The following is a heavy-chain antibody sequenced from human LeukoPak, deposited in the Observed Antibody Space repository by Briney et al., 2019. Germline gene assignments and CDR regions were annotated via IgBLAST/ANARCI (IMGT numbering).Heavy chain of an antibody. J-gene: IGHJ5*02. CDR2: IYYSGST. Sequence: PSETLSLTCTVSGGSISSSSYYWSWIRQPPGKGLEWIGYIYYSGSTNYNPSLKSRVTISVDTSKNQFSLKLSSVTAADTAVYYCAREVPTIFGVVTSGGWFDPWGQGTLVAVSS. D-gene: IGHD3-3*01. CDR1: GGSISSSSYY. V-gene: IGHV4-61*01. CDR3: AREVPTIFGVVTSGGWFDP.